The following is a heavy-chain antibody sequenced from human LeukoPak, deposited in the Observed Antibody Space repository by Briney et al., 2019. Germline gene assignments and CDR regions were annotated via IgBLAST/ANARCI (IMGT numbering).Heavy chain of an antibody. CDR3: AKRGVYPPHVFDY. J-gene: IGHJ4*02. CDR1: GFTFSSYA. Sequence: GGSLRLSCAASGFTFSSYAMSWVRQAPGKGLEWVSTITDSGGTTFYADSVKGRFTISRDNSKNTVYLQMNSLRAEDTAVYYCAKRGVYPPHVFDYWGQGTLVTVSS. CDR2: ITDSGGTT. V-gene: IGHV3-23*01.